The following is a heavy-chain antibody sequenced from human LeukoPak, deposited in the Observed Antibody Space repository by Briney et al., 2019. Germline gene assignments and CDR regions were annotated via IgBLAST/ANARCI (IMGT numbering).Heavy chain of an antibody. Sequence: GGSLRLSCAASGFTFSSYAMHWVRQAPGKGLEWVAVISYDGSNKYYADSVKGRFTISRDNSKNTLYLQMNSLRAEDTAVYYCARAEAGPYYYYGMDVWGQGTTVTVSS. V-gene: IGHV3-30-3*01. CDR1: GFTFSSYA. CDR2: ISYDGSNK. J-gene: IGHJ6*02. CDR3: ARAEAGPYYYYGMDV.